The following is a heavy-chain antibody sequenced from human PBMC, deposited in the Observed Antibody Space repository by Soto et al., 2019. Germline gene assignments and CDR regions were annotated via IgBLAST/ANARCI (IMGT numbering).Heavy chain of an antibody. CDR1: GFTFSSYG. Sequence: QVQLVESGGGVVQPGRSLRLSCAASGFTFSSYGMHWVRQAPGKGLEWVAVIWYDGSNKYYADSVKGRFTISRDNSKNTLYLQMNSLRAEDTAVYYCARDNSSSWYGQTNWFDPWGHGTLVTVSS. CDR2: IWYDGSNK. V-gene: IGHV3-33*01. CDR3: ARDNSSSWYGQTNWFDP. J-gene: IGHJ5*02. D-gene: IGHD6-13*01.